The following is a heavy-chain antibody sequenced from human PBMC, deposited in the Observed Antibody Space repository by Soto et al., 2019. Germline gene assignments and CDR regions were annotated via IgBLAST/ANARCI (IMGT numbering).Heavy chain of an antibody. CDR2: ISSSGSTI. CDR3: ARGEYYYDSSGYYFDY. CDR1: GFTFSDYY. Sequence: GGSLRLSCAASGFTFSDYYMSWIRQAPGKGLEWVSYISSSGSTIYYADSVKGRFTISRDNAKNSLYLQMNSLRAEDTDVYYCARGEYYYDSSGYYFDYWGQGTLVTVSS. V-gene: IGHV3-11*01. J-gene: IGHJ4*02. D-gene: IGHD3-22*01.